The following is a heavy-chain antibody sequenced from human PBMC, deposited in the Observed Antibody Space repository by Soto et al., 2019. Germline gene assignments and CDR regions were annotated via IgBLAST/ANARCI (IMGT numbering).Heavy chain of an antibody. V-gene: IGHV5-51*01. Sequence: PVESLSIYCQVVGDIFRTYSLAWVPQIPGKGLECMGIIYPADSDTRYNPSFQGQVTISADMSIRTVYLQWSSLKASETARYYCARPSDDSRGFTYGMDVWGQGTTVTVSS. J-gene: IGHJ6*01. CDR1: GDIFRTYS. CDR2: IYPADSDT. D-gene: IGHD3-22*01. CDR3: ARPSDDSRGFTYGMDV.